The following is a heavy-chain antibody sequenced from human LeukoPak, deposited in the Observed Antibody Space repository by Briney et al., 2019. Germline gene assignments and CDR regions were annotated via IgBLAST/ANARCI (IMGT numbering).Heavy chain of an antibody. V-gene: IGHV3-15*01. D-gene: IGHD3-3*01. Sequence: GGSLRLSCAGSGFTFRTAWMIWVRQAPGKGLEWVGRIKSKTDGGTIDYAAPVKGRFSISRDDSKNTLSLQMNSLKTEDTAVYYCTTGRFFEDSDHWGQGTLVTVSS. CDR2: IKSKTDGGTI. CDR1: GFTFRTAW. J-gene: IGHJ4*02. CDR3: TTGRFFEDSDH.